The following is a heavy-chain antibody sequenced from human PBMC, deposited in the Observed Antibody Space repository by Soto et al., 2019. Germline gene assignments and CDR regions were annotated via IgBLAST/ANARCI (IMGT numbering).Heavy chain of an antibody. CDR3: ARGGGVGVAGSAAFDM. Sequence: QLHLVQSGAVVKKPGASVTVSCSASGYPVTAYYMHWVRQAPGRGLEWMGGINPATGAEKYTQTFQGRVPMPRDTSKSTVFMELSGLTYEDTAVFYCARGGGVGVAGSAAFDMWGQGTLVTVSS. CDR2: INPATGAE. J-gene: IGHJ3*02. CDR1: GYPVTAYY. V-gene: IGHV1-2*02. D-gene: IGHD3-3*01.